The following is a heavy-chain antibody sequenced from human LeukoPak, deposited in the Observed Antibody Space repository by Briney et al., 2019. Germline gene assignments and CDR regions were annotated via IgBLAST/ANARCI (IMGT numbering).Heavy chain of an antibody. CDR1: GGSISSGSYY. Sequence: SETLSLTCTVSGGSISSGSYYWSWIRQPAGKGLEWIGRIYTSGSTNYNPSLKSRVTISVDTSKNQFSLKLSSVTAADTAVYYCARVRQGLATTPKFWYFDLWGRGTLVTVSS. V-gene: IGHV4-61*02. CDR2: IYTSGST. D-gene: IGHD5-24*01. J-gene: IGHJ2*01. CDR3: ARVRQGLATTPKFWYFDL.